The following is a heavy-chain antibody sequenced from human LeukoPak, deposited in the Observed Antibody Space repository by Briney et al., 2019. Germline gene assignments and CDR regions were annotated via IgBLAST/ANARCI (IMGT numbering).Heavy chain of an antibody. J-gene: IGHJ4*02. V-gene: IGHV4-59*01. Sequence: SETLSLTCTVSGGSISSYYWSWIRQPPGKGLEWIGYIYYSGSTNYNPSLKSRVTISVDTSKNQFSLKLSSVTAADTAVYYCARSRKTSVDCWGQGTLVTVSS. D-gene: IGHD1-1*01. CDR2: IYYSGST. CDR1: GGSISSYY. CDR3: ARSRKTSVDC.